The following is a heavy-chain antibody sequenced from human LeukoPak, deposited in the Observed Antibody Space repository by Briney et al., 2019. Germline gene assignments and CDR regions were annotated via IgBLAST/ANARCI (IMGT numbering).Heavy chain of an antibody. CDR1: GGSIRNYL. CDR3: VRESETYDGCGYYHDY. V-gene: IGHV4-4*07. CDR2: IYTSGSI. J-gene: IGHJ4*02. Sequence: PSETLSLTCSVSGGSIRNYLWSWIRQPAGKGLEWIGRIYTSGSIDYKPSLRSRVTMSVDTSRNQFSLKLTSVTAADTAVYYCVRESETYDGCGYYHDYWGQGTLVTVSS. D-gene: IGHD3-22*01.